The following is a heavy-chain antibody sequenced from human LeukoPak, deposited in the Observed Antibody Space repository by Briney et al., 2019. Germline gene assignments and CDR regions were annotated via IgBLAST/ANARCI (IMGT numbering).Heavy chain of an antibody. J-gene: IGHJ5*02. D-gene: IGHD1-26*01. CDR2: MNPKSGYT. V-gene: IGHV1-8*02. CDR3: ARVTSGAGYNWFDA. Sequence: ASVKVSCKASGYTLTSRDINWVRQATGQGLEWMGYMNPKSGYTAYGQRFHGRVTMTRNTSTNTAYMELSSLRSEDTAVNYCARVTSGAGYNWFDAWGPGTLVTVSS. CDR1: GYTLTSRD.